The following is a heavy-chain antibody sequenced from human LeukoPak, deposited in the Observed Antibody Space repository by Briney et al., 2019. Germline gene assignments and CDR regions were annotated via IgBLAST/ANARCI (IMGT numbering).Heavy chain of an antibody. J-gene: IGHJ1*01. CDR1: GGSIRSYY. Sequence: PSETLSLTCTVSGGSIRSYYWSWIRQPPGKGLEWIGYIYYSGSTNYNPSLKSRVTISVDTSKNQFSLKLSSVTAADTAVYYCARDTVDSSGFEYFQHWGQGTLVTVSS. D-gene: IGHD3-22*01. CDR3: ARDTVDSSGFEYFQH. CDR2: IYYSGST. V-gene: IGHV4-59*01.